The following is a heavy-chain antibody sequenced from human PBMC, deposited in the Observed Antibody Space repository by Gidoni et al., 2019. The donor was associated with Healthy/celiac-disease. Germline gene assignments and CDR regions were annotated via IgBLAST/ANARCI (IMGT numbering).Heavy chain of an antibody. CDR1: GGSISSYY. Sequence: QVQLQESGPGLVKPSETLSLTCTVSGGSISSYYWSWIRQPPGKGLEWIGYIYYSGSTNYNPSLKSRVTISVDTSKNQFSLKLSSVTAADTAVYYCARVDTAMGYGMDVWGQGTTVTVSS. J-gene: IGHJ6*02. V-gene: IGHV4-59*08. CDR2: IYYSGST. D-gene: IGHD5-18*01. CDR3: ARVDTAMGYGMDV.